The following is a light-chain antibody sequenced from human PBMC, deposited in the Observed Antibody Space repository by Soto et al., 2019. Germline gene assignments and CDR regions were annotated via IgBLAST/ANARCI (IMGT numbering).Light chain of an antibody. J-gene: IGKJ2*01. CDR2: AAS. V-gene: IGKV1-39*01. Sequence: DIQMTQSPSSLSASVGDRVTITCRASQSIRYYLNWYQQKPGKAPKLLIYAASSLQSGVPSRFSGSGSGTDFTLTISSLQPEDFATYYCQQSYSTPQNTFGQGTKLGIK. CDR3: QQSYSTPQNT. CDR1: QSIRYY.